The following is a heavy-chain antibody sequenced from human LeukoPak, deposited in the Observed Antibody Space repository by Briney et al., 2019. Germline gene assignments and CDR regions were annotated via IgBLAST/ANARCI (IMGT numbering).Heavy chain of an antibody. V-gene: IGHV4-38-2*02. CDR1: GYSISSGYY. CDR3: ARDQYGSGSYR. J-gene: IGHJ5*02. CDR2: IYHSGST. Sequence: SETLSLTCTVSGYSISSGYYWGWIRQPPGKGLEWIGSIYHSGSTYYNPSLKSRVTISVDTSKNQFSLKLSSVTAADTAVYYCARDQYGSGSYRWGQGTLVTVSS. D-gene: IGHD3-10*01.